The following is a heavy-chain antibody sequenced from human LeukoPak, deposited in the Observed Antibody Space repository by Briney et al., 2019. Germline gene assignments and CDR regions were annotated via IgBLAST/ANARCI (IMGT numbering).Heavy chain of an antibody. CDR1: GGSISSYY. J-gene: IGHJ5*02. CDR2: IYYSGST. D-gene: IGHD3-10*01. V-gene: IGHV4-59*12. CDR3: ARGEFGELKVEP. Sequence: PSETLSLTCTVSGGSISSYYWSWIRQPPGKGLEWIGYIYYSGSTNYNSSLKSRVTMSVDTSKNQFSLQLTSVTAADTAVYYCARGEFGELKVEPWGQGTLVTVSS.